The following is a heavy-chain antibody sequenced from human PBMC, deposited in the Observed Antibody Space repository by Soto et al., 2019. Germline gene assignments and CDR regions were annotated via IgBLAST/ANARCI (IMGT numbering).Heavy chain of an antibody. CDR3: ARVLAGPNWFDP. CDR1: GGTFSSYA. J-gene: IGHJ5*02. Sequence: SVKVSCKASGGTFSSYAISWVRQAPGQGLEWMGGIIPIFGTANYAQKFQGRVTITADESTSTAYMELSSLRSEDTAVYYCARVLAGPNWFDPWGQGTMVTVYS. D-gene: IGHD6-13*01. CDR2: IIPIFGTA. V-gene: IGHV1-69*13.